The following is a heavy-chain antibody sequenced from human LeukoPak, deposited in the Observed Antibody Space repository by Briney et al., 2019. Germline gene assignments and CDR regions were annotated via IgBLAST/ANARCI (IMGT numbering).Heavy chain of an antibody. J-gene: IGHJ6*02. Sequence: GGSLRLSCAASGFTFDNYAMHWVRQAPGKGLEWVSGISWNSRSIGYADSVRGRFAMSRDNAKNSLYLQMNSLRAEDTAVYYCARDTIFGDYGMDVWGQGTTVTVSS. D-gene: IGHD3-3*01. V-gene: IGHV3-9*01. CDR1: GFTFDNYA. CDR2: ISWNSRSI. CDR3: ARDTIFGDYGMDV.